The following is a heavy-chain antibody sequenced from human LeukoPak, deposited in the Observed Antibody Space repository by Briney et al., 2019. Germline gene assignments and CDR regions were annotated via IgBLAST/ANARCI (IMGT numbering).Heavy chain of an antibody. CDR3: ATKQWLAPPPDS. CDR2: INTDGTVT. D-gene: IGHD6-19*01. V-gene: IGHV3-74*01. J-gene: IGHJ4*02. Sequence: SLRLLCASSILIHSKYCMLWVRHAPGKALESVSRINTDGTVTTYAGSVKGRFTVSRDNADNTMFLQMSSVRDEDTAVYYCATKQWLAPPPDSWGQGTPVTVSS. CDR1: ILIHSKYC.